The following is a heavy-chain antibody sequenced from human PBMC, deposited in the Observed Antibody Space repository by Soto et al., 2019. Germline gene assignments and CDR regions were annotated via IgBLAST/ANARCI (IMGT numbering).Heavy chain of an antibody. CDR1: GFTFSSYW. V-gene: IGHV3-7*01. CDR2: IKQDGSEE. CDR3: ARDASQAYDYIWGSYRPYYFDY. J-gene: IGHJ4*02. Sequence: EVQLVESGGGLVQPGGSLRLSCAASGFTFSSYWMSWVRQAPGKGLEWVANIKQDGSEEYYVDSVKGRFTISRDNAKNSLSLQMNSLRAEDTAVYYCARDASQAYDYIWGSYRPYYFDYWGQGTLVTVSS. D-gene: IGHD3-16*02.